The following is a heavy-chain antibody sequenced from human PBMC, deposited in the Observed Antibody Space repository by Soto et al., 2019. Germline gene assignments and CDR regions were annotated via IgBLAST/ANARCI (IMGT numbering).Heavy chain of an antibody. CDR2: ISASGGST. V-gene: IGHV3-23*01. CDR3: AKDPRVSFDP. J-gene: IGHJ5*02. CDR1: GFTFSTFA. Sequence: PGGSLRLSCAASGFTFSTFAMSWVRQAPGKGLEWVSAISASGGSTYYADSVKGRFTISRDNSNNTLYLQMNSLRVEDTAVYYCAKDPRVSFDPWGQGTRVTVSS.